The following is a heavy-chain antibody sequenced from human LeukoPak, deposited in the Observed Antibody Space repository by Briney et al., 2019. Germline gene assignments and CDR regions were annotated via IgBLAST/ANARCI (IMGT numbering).Heavy chain of an antibody. D-gene: IGHD3-9*01. CDR1: GYAFTGYY. J-gene: IGHJ6*03. CDR2: INPNSGGT. Sequence: GASVKVSCKASGYAFTGYYMHWVRQAPGQGLEWMGWINPNSGGTNYAQKFQGRVTMTRDTSISTAYMELSRLRSDDTAVYYCARAGGDILTGPYYYYMDVWGKGTTVTVSS. CDR3: ARAGGDILTGPYYYYMDV. V-gene: IGHV1-2*02.